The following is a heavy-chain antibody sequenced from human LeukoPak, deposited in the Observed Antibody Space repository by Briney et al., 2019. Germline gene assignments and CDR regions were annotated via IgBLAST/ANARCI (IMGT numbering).Heavy chain of an antibody. D-gene: IGHD6-6*01. V-gene: IGHV4-31*03. CDR3: ARDLRPHSTSSYFDY. CDR1: GGSLISGGPY. Sequence: SQTLSLTCNVSGGSLISGGPYWGWIRQHPGQGLEWIGYIYYSGSTYYNPSLRSRLSISVDTSKNQFSLKLHSVTAADTAIYYCARDLRPHSTSSYFDYWGLGILVTVSS. CDR2: IYYSGST. J-gene: IGHJ4*02.